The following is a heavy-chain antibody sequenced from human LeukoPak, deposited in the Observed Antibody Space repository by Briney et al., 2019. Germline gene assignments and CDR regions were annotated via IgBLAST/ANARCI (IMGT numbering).Heavy chain of an antibody. Sequence: ASVKVSCKASGYTFTGYYMHWVRQAPGQGLEWMGRINPNSGGTNYAQKFQGRVTMTRDTSISTAYMELSRPRSDDTAVYYCARDGDCSGGSCYYDFDYWGQGTLVTVSS. V-gene: IGHV1-2*06. CDR3: ARDGDCSGGSCYYDFDY. CDR1: GYTFTGYY. D-gene: IGHD2-15*01. CDR2: INPNSGGT. J-gene: IGHJ4*02.